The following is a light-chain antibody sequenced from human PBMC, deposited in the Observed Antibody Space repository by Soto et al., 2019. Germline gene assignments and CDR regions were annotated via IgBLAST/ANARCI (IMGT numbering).Light chain of an antibody. CDR1: QSVSNNY. CDR3: QQYNNWPPIT. Sequence: EIVLTQSPGTLSLSPGERATLSCRASQSVSNNYLAWYQQKPRQAPRLLIYGASNRATGIPDRFSGSGSGTDFTLTISSLQSEDFAVYYCQQYNNWPPITFGQGTRLEI. CDR2: GAS. V-gene: IGKV3-20*01. J-gene: IGKJ5*01.